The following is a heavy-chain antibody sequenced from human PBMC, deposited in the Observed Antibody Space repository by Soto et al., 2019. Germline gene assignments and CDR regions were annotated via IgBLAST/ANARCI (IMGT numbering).Heavy chain of an antibody. CDR3: AKRKGAFGVVIRLYYFDY. CDR2: ISGSGGST. J-gene: IGHJ4*02. Sequence: EVQLLESGGGLVQPGGSLRLSCAASGFTFSSYAMSWVRQAPGKGLEWVSAISGSGGSTYYADSVKGRFTISRDNSKNTLYLQMNSVRAEDTAVYYCAKRKGAFGVVIRLYYFDYWGQGTLVTVSS. CDR1: GFTFSSYA. V-gene: IGHV3-23*01. D-gene: IGHD3-3*01.